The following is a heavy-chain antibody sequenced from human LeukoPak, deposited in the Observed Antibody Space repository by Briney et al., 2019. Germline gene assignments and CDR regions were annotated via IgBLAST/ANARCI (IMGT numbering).Heavy chain of an antibody. CDR3: ARGALLPGYSALVGDY. CDR1: GHTFISYY. V-gene: IGHV1-46*01. J-gene: IGHJ4*02. CDR2: FNPGGSVT. Sequence: EASVKVSCKASGHTFISYYMHWVRQAPGQGLEWMGIFNPGGSVTTYAQKFQGRLTLTRDTSTNTFYMELGSLTSEDTAVYYCARGALLPGYSALVGDYWGQGTLVTVSS. D-gene: IGHD3-9*01.